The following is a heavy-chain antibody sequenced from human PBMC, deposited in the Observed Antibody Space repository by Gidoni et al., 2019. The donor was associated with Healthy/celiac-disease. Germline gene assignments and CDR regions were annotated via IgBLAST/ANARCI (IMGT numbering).Heavy chain of an antibody. V-gene: IGHV3-33*01. CDR2: IWYDGSNK. CDR1: GFTFSSYG. J-gene: IGHJ2*01. CDR3: ASHSSGRDQDYWYFDL. Sequence: QVQLVESGGGVVQPGRSLRLSCAASGFTFSSYGMHWVRQAPGKGLEWVAVIWYDGSNKYYADSVKGRFTISRDNSKNTLYLQMNSLRAEDTAVYYCASHSSGRDQDYWYFDLWGRGTLVTVSS. D-gene: IGHD6-19*01.